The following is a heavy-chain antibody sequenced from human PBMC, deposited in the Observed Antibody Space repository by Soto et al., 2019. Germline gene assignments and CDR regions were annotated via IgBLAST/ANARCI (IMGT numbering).Heavy chain of an antibody. D-gene: IGHD1-1*01. J-gene: IGHJ4*02. Sequence: QVQLQQSGPGLVKPSQTLSLTCDISGDSVSTNSVAWNWIKQSPSRGLEWLGRTYYRSKWYNDYAISVKXRXTLXPATSKNQFSLHLNSVTPEDTAVYYCARAGPAMSTIGALDYWGQGTLVTVSS. CDR2: TYYRSKWYN. V-gene: IGHV6-1*01. CDR1: GDSVSTNSVA. CDR3: ARAGPAMSTIGALDY.